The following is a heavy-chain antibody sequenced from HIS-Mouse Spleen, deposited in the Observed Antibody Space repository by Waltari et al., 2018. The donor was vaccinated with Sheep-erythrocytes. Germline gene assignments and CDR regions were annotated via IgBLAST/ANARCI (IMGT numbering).Heavy chain of an antibody. Sequence: EVQLVESGGGLVQPGGSLRLSCAASGFTFSIYDMHWVRQATGKGLEWVSAIGTAGDTYYPGSVKGRFTISRENAKNSLYLQMNSLRAGDTAVYYCARANSGSYDDAFDIWGQGTMVTVSS. D-gene: IGHD1-26*01. J-gene: IGHJ3*02. V-gene: IGHV3-13*01. CDR1: GFTFSIYD. CDR3: ARANSGSYDDAFDI. CDR2: IGTAGDT.